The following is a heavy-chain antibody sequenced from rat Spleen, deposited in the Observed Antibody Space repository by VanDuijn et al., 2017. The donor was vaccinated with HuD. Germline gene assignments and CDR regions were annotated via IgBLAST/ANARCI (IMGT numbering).Heavy chain of an antibody. CDR1: GFSLSSYG. D-gene: IGHD1-2*01. V-gene: IGHV2S61*01. J-gene: IGHJ2*01. Sequence: QVQLKESGPGLVQPSQTLSLTCTVSGFSLSSYGVIWVRQPPGKGLEWMGLIWGNGNTNYDSGFKSRLSISRDTSKSQVFLKMNNLQTEDTAMYFCARSDTLAAMGHFWSQGVMVTVSS. CDR3: ARSDTLAAMGHF. CDR2: IWGNGNT.